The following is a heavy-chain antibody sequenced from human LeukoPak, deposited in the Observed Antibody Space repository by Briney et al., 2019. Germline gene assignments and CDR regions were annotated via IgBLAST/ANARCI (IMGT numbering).Heavy chain of an antibody. V-gene: IGHV4-34*01. CDR1: GGSFSGYY. D-gene: IGHD6-19*01. CDR3: ASSGWYSNYFDY. J-gene: IGHJ4*02. CDR2: INHSGST. Sequence: SETLSLTCAVYGGSFSGYYWSWIRQPPGKGLEWIGEINHSGSTNYNPSLKSRVTISVDTSKNQFSLKLSSVTTADTAVYYCASSGWYSNYFDYWGQGTLVTVSS.